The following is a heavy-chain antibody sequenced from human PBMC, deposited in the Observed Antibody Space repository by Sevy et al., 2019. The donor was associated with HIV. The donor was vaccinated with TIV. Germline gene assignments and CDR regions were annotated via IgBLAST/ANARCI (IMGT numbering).Heavy chain of an antibody. CDR3: TTRGRSSGYSAY. Sequence: GGSLRLSCAASGFTFTNAWMNWVRQVPGKGLEWVGRIKSKTDGGATNYAAPVQDRFTISTDDSKNTLYLQMNSLETEDTAVYYCTTRGRSSGYSAYWGQGTLVTVSS. CDR1: GFTFTNAW. CDR2: IKSKTDGGAT. D-gene: IGHD6-19*01. V-gene: IGHV3-15*07. J-gene: IGHJ4*02.